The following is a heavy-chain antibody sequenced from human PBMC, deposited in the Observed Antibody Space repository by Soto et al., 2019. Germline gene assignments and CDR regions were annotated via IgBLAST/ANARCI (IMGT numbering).Heavy chain of an antibody. CDR1: GFTFDDYA. D-gene: IGHD1-26*01. CDR3: AKDIVGATPSAFDI. Sequence: GGSLRLSCAASGFTFDDYAMHWVRQAPGKGLEWVSGISWNSGSIGYADSVKGRFTISRDNAKNSLYLQMNSLRAEDTALYYCAKDIVGATPSAFDIWGQGTMVTVSS. J-gene: IGHJ3*02. V-gene: IGHV3-9*01. CDR2: ISWNSGSI.